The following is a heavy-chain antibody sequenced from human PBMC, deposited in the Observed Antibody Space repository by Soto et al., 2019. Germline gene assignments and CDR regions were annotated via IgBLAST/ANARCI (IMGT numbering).Heavy chain of an antibody. CDR1: GFTFSSYG. V-gene: IGHV3-33*01. J-gene: IGHJ4*02. D-gene: IGHD1-20*01. CDR3: ARDPTPKYNWNDLGDY. Sequence: GGSLRLSCAASGFTFSSYGMHWVRQAPGKGLEWVAVIWYDGSNKYYADSVKGRFTISRDNSKNTLYLQMNSLRAEDTAVYYCARDPTPKYNWNDLGDYWGQGTLVTVSS. CDR2: IWYDGSNK.